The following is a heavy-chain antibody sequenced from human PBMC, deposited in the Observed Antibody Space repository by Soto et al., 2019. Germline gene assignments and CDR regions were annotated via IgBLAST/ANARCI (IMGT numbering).Heavy chain of an antibody. J-gene: IGHJ4*02. V-gene: IGHV3-53*01. D-gene: IGHD1-26*01. CDR2: VYGGGST. CDR1: GFTVSNNY. CDR3: ARLYSATYTNFDY. Sequence: GGSLRLSCAASGFTVSNNYMSWVRQAPGKGLEWVSTVYGGGSTYYADSVKGRFTISRDNSKNTLYLQMNSLRAEDTAVYYCARLYSATYTNFDYWGQGTLVTVSS.